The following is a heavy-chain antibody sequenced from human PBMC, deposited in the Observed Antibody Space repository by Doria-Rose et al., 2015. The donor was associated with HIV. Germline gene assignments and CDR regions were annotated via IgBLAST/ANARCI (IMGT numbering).Heavy chain of an antibody. Sequence: QITLKESGPVLVKPTETLTLTCTVSGVSLSSPGMGVSWIRQPPVQYLEWLANIFPDDERSYKTSLKSRLTISRGTSKSQVVLTMTDMDPVDTATYYCARIKSSRWYHKYYFDFWGQGTLVIVSA. CDR1: GVSLSSPGMG. CDR3: ARIKSSRWYHKYYFDF. CDR2: IFPDDER. D-gene: IGHD6-13*01. V-gene: IGHV2-26*01. J-gene: IGHJ4*02.